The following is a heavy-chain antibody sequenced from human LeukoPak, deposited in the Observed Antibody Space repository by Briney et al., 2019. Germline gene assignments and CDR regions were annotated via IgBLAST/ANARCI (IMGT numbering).Heavy chain of an antibody. CDR3: ARGRSGSYFDS. V-gene: IGHV3-13*04. D-gene: IGHD1-26*01. CDR2: ISTTGDT. J-gene: IGHJ4*02. Sequence: GGSLRLSCAASGFTFSSYDMHWVRQATAKGLEWVSAISTTGDTYYPGSVKGRFTISRENAKSSLYLQMNSLRAEDTAVYYCARGRSGSYFDSWGQGTLVAVSS. CDR1: GFTFSSYD.